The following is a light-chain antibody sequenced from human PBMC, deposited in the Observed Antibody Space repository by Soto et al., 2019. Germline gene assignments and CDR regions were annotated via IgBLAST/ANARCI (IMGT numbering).Light chain of an antibody. CDR2: KAS. CDR1: QSISSW. CDR3: QQYHSYPYT. J-gene: IGKJ2*01. V-gene: IGKV1-5*03. Sequence: DIQMTQSPSTLSASVGDRVTITCRASQSISSWLAWYKQKPGKAPKLLIYKASSLESGVPSRFSGSGSGTDFTLTISSLQPDDFATYYCQQYHSYPYTFGQGTTLEIK.